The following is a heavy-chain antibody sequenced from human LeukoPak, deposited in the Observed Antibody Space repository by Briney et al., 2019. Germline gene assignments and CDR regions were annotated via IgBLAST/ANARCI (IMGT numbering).Heavy chain of an antibody. CDR1: GGTFSSYA. D-gene: IGHD3-9*01. Sequence: ASVKVSCKASGGTFSSYAISWVRQAPGLGLEWMGRIIPIFGTANYAQKFQGRVTITTDESTSTAYMELSSLRSEDTAVFYCARGSLRYFDWFIDYWGQGTLVTVSS. CDR2: IIPIFGTA. CDR3: ARGSLRYFDWFIDY. V-gene: IGHV1-69*05. J-gene: IGHJ4*02.